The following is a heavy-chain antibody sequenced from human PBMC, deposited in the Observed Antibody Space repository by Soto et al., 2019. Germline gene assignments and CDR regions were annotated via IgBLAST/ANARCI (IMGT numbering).Heavy chain of an antibody. Sequence: GGSLRLSCAASGFTFSSYAMSWVRQAPGKGLEWVSAISGSGGSTYYADSVKGRFTISRDNSKNTLYLQMNSLRAEDTAVYYCAKDQRLPLWFGELXSTDNWFDPWGQGT. CDR2: ISGSGGST. J-gene: IGHJ5*02. V-gene: IGHV3-23*01. D-gene: IGHD3-10*01. CDR1: GFTFSSYA. CDR3: AKDQRLPLWFGELXSTDNWFDP.